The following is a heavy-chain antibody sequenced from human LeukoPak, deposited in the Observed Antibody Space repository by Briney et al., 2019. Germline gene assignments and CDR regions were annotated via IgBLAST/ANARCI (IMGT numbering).Heavy chain of an antibody. CDR1: GGSISSGSYY. D-gene: IGHD3-22*01. Sequence: PSETLSLTCTVSGGSISSGSYYWSWIRQPAGKGLEWIGRIYNSGSTNYNPSLKSRVTISVDTSNNQFSLKLSSVTAADTAVYYCAREDYYDSSGYYTDAFDIWGQGTMVTVSS. J-gene: IGHJ3*02. CDR3: AREDYYDSSGYYTDAFDI. V-gene: IGHV4-61*02. CDR2: IYNSGST.